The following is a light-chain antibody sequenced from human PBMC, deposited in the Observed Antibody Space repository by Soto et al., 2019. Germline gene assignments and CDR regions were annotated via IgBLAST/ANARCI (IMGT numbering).Light chain of an antibody. CDR2: EDY. J-gene: IGLJ3*02. Sequence: NFMLTQPHSVSESPGKTVTISCTRSSGSIASSYVQWYRQRPGSAPTTVIYEDYQRPSGVSDRFSGSIDTSSNSASLSISGLRTEDEAEYYCQSYDSSSWVFGGGTKVTVL. CDR3: QSYDSSSWV. CDR1: SGSIASSY. V-gene: IGLV6-57*04.